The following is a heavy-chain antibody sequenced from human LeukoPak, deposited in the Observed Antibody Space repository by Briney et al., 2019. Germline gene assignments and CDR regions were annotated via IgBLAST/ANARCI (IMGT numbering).Heavy chain of an antibody. CDR2: INPSGGST. CDR3: ARYSSDAFDI. Sequence: ASVKVSCKASGYTFTGYYMHWVRQAPGQGLEWMGIINPSGGSTSYAQKFQGRVTMTRDTSTSTVYMELSSLGSEDTAVYYCARYSSDAFDIWGQGTMVTVSS. V-gene: IGHV1-46*01. CDR1: GYTFTGYY. J-gene: IGHJ3*02. D-gene: IGHD6-13*01.